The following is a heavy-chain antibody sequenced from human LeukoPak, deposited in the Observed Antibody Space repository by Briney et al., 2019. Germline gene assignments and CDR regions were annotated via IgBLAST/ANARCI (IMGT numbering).Heavy chain of an antibody. CDR1: GASMSSYY. V-gene: IGHV4-4*07. CDR2: IYISGNT. D-gene: IGHD2-15*01. Sequence: PETLSLTCTVSGASMSSYYWTWIRQPAGKGLEWIGHIYISGNTNYNPSLKSRVTMSRDTSKNQFSLKLSSVTAADTAVYYCAREDVVVDSWGQGILVTVSS. CDR3: AREDVVVDS. J-gene: IGHJ4*02.